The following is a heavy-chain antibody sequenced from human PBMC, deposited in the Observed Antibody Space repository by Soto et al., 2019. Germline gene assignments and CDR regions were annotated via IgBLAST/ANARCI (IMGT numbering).Heavy chain of an antibody. D-gene: IGHD7-27*01. J-gene: IGHJ6*02. CDR3: ARRSAPGEKNYYYGMDV. V-gene: IGHV1-18*01. CDR2: ISAYNGNT. Sequence: QVQLVQSGAEVKKPGASVKVSCKASGYTFTSYGISWVRQAPGQGLEWMGWISAYNGNTNYAQKLQGRVTMTTDTSTSTAYMELRSLRSDDTAVYYCARRSAPGEKNYYYGMDVWGQGTTVTVSS. CDR1: GYTFTSYG.